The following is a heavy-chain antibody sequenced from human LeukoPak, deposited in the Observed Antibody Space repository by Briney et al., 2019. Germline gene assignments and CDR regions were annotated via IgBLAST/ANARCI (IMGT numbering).Heavy chain of an antibody. CDR1: GYTFTGYY. CDR3: APSLYYYGSGSYQTEGY. CDR2: INPNSGGT. D-gene: IGHD3-10*01. Sequence: ASVKVSCKASGYTFTGYYMHWARQAPGQGLEWMGRINPNSGGTNYAQKFQGRVTMTRDTSISTAYMELSRLRSDDTAVYYCAPSLYYYGSGSYQTEGYWGQGTLVTVSS. V-gene: IGHV1-2*06. J-gene: IGHJ4*02.